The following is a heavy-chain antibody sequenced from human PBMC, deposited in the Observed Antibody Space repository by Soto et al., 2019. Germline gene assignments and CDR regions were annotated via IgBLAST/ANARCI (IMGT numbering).Heavy chain of an antibody. V-gene: IGHV1-69*01. CDR1: GGTFSSSA. J-gene: IGHJ4*02. Sequence: QVQLVPSGAEVKKPGSSVKVSCKASGGTFSSSAISWVRQAPGQGLEWMGGIIPIFGTANYAQKFQGRVTITADESTSTAYLELSSLRSEDTAVYYCARERRVYDYSSGYRTRYSDLDYWGQGTLVTVSS. CDR2: IIPIFGTA. D-gene: IGHD3-22*01. CDR3: ARERRVYDYSSGYRTRYSDLDY.